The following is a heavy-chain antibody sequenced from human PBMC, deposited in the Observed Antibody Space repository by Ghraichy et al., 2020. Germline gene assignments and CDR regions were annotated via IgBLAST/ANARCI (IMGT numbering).Heavy chain of an antibody. D-gene: IGHD1-7*01. V-gene: IGHV3-23*01. CDR3: AKNAGESFTGTGKVFDS. CDR1: GLSFSTYA. Sequence: GGYLRLSCAASGLSFSTYAMSWVRQAPGKGLEWVSSLTSGGNTYYADSVKGRFIISRDNSKNMVYLQMNILRDEDTAIYYCAKNAGESFTGTGKVFDSWGQGSLVTVSS. CDR2: LTSGGNT. J-gene: IGHJ4*02.